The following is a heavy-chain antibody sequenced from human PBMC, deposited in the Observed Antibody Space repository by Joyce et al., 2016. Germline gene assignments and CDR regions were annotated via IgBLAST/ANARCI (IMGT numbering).Heavy chain of an antibody. CDR3: GRREKSGIDY. Sequence: QVELVESGGGVVQPGRSLRLSCVASGFRFDRYGMHWVRQAPGKGLDWVAVIWDDGRNKYYADSVKGRFTISRDNSKNRVYRQMNGLTVEDTALYYCGRREKSGIDYWGQGALVTVSS. D-gene: IGHD3-3*01. J-gene: IGHJ4*02. V-gene: IGHV3-33*01. CDR1: GFRFDRYG. CDR2: IWDDGRNK.